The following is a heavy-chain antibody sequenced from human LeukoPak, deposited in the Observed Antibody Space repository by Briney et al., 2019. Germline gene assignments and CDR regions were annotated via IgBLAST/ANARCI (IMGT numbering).Heavy chain of an antibody. D-gene: IGHD2-2*01. Sequence: SVKVSCKASGGTFSSYAISWVRQAPGQGLEWMGGIIPIFGTANYAQKFQGRVTITTDESTSTAYMELSSLRSEDTAVYYCAREVRDIVVVPAARWFDPWGQGTLVTVSS. V-gene: IGHV1-69*05. CDR3: AREVRDIVVVPAARWFDP. J-gene: IGHJ5*02. CDR2: IIPIFGTA. CDR1: GGTFSSYA.